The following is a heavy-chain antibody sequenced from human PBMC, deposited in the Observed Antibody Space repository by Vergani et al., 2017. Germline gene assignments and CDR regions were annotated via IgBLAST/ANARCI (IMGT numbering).Heavy chain of an antibody. D-gene: IGHD6-13*01. CDR3: AADPSSWYAFDI. Sequence: QVQLVQSGAEVKKPGASVKVSCKASGYTFTSYYMHWVRQAPGQGLEWMGIINPSGGSTSYAQKFQGRVTMTRDTSTSTVYMELSSLRSEDTAVYYCAADPSSWYAFDIWGQGTMVTVSS. CDR2: INPSGGST. V-gene: IGHV1-46*01. J-gene: IGHJ3*02. CDR1: GYTFTSYY.